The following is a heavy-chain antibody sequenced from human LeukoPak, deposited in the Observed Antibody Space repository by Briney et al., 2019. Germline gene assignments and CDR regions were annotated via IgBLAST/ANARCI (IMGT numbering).Heavy chain of an antibody. D-gene: IGHD1-26*01. CDR1: GFTFSSYA. J-gene: IGHJ3*02. CDR2: ISGSGTTT. CDR3: AKVGLVGTTRGAFDI. Sequence: GGSLRLSCAASGFTFSSYAMSWVRQAPGKGLEWVSVISGSGTTTYYEDSVKGRFTISRDSSKNALYLQMNSLRAEDTAVYYCAKVGLVGTTRGAFDIWGQGTMVTVSS. V-gene: IGHV3-23*01.